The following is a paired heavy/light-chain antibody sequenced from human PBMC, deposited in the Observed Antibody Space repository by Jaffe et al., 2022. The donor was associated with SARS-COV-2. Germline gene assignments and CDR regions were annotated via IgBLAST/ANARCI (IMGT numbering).Heavy chain of an antibody. CDR1: GFTFSSYD. Sequence: EVQLVESGGGLVQPGGSLRLSCAASGFTFSSYDMHWVRQATGKGLEWVSAIGTAGDTYYPGSVKGRFTISRENAKNSLYLQMNSLRAGDTAVYYCARGRDGSGSYYRASKPYYWYFDLWGRGTLVTVSS. J-gene: IGHJ2*01. D-gene: IGHD3-10*01. CDR2: IGTAGDT. V-gene: IGHV3-13*01. CDR3: ARGRDGSGSYYRASKPYYWYFDL.
Light chain of an antibody. J-gene: IGLJ3*02. V-gene: IGLV1-44*01. Sequence: QSVLTQPPSASGTPGQRVTISCSGSSSNIGSNTVNWYQQLPGTAPKLLIYSNNQRPSGVPDRFSGSKSGTSASLAISGLQSEDEADYYCAAWDDSRTVFGGGTKLTVL. CDR3: AAWDDSRTV. CDR2: SNN. CDR1: SSNIGSNT.